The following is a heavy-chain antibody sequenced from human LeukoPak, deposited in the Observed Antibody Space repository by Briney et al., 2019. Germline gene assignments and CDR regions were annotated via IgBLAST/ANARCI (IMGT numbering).Heavy chain of an antibody. CDR2: ISGSGGST. D-gene: IGHD2-2*01. J-gene: IGHJ4*02. V-gene: IGHV3-23*01. CDR1: GFTFSSYY. Sequence: GGSLTLTCTVSGFTFSSYYWSWVRQAPGKGLEWVSGISGSGGSTYYADSVKGRFTISRDNSKNTLYLQMNSLRVEDTAVSYSAEYRGTTWYQVANWGQGTLVTVSS. CDR3: AEYRGTTWYQVAN.